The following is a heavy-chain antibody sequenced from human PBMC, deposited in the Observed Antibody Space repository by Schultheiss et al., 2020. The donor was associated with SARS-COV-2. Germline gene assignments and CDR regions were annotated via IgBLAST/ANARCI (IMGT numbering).Heavy chain of an antibody. CDR2: IYTSGST. CDR3: ARGYCSSTSCHFDI. Sequence: SETLSLTCTVSGGSISSGSYYWSWIRQPAGKGLEWIGRIYTSGSTNYNPSLKSRVTISVDTSKNQFSLKLSSVIAADTAVYYCARGYCSSTSCHFDIWGQGTMVTVSS. CDR1: GGSISSGSYY. V-gene: IGHV4-61*02. J-gene: IGHJ3*02. D-gene: IGHD2-2*01.